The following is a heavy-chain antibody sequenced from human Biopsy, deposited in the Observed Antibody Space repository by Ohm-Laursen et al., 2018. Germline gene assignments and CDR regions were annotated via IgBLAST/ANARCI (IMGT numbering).Heavy chain of an antibody. CDR3: VTEVGGVSSWYNN. D-gene: IGHD6-13*01. J-gene: IGHJ4*02. CDR2: IASSGGTT. Sequence: SLRLSCAASGFHFSDYYMSWIRQAPGKGLEWISYIASSGGTTYYADSVKGRFTISRDNAKQSVHLQMNSLRAEDTAVYYCVTEVGGVSSWYNNWGQGTLVTVSS. CDR1: GFHFSDYY. V-gene: IGHV3-11*01.